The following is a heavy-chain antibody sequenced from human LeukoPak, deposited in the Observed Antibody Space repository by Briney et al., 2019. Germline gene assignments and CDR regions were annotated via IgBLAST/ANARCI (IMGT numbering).Heavy chain of an antibody. D-gene: IGHD3-16*01. CDR1: GFTFSSYA. CDR3: ARVLRVGGYDY. V-gene: IGHV3-64*01. Sequence: PGGSLRLSCAASGFTFSSYAMHWVRQAPGKGLEYVSAISNNGGSTYYANSVKGRFTISRDNSKNTLYLQMGSLRAEDMAVYYCARVLRVGGYDYWGQGTLVTVSS. J-gene: IGHJ4*02. CDR2: ISNNGGST.